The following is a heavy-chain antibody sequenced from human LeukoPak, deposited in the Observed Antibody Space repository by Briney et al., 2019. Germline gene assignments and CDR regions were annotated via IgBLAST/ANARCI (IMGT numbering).Heavy chain of an antibody. J-gene: IGHJ4*02. D-gene: IGHD3-22*01. CDR2: IYRSGTT. Sequence: SETLSLTCGVSGDSSSSGSFAWSWIRQPPGKGLEWIGYIYRSGTTHYNPSLKSRVTISADRSKNQFSLRLSSMTAADTAVYYCARANYYYDSSGYYYNYYFDSWGQGALVTASS. V-gene: IGHV4-30-2*01. CDR3: ARANYYYDSSGYYYNYYFDS. CDR1: GDSSSSGSFA.